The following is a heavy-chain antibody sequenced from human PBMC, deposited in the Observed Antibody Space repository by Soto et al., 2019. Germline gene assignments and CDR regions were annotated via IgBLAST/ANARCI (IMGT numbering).Heavy chain of an antibody. CDR3: ARDVRGKCSGGSCYSGMDY. Sequence: SVKVSCKASGGTFSSYAISWVRQAPGQGLEWMGGIIPIFGTANYAQKFQGRVTITADESTSTAYVELSSLRSEDTAVYYCARDVRGKCSGGSCYSGMDYWGQGTLVTVSS. CDR1: GGTFSSYA. V-gene: IGHV1-69*13. J-gene: IGHJ4*02. CDR2: IIPIFGTA. D-gene: IGHD2-15*01.